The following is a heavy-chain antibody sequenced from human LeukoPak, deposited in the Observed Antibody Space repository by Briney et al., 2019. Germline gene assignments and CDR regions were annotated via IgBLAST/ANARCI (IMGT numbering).Heavy chain of an antibody. D-gene: IGHD3-22*01. J-gene: IGHJ6*02. CDR3: ARESIYYYYDKGGMVGGMDV. CDR2: IDPNSGGT. CDR1: GYTFTGYY. Sequence: GASVKVSCKASGYTFTGYYMHWVRQAPGQGLEWMGWIDPNSGGTNYAQKFQGRLTMTRDTSISTAYMELSRLRSDDTAVYYCARESIYYYYDKGGMVGGMDVWGQGTTVTVSS. V-gene: IGHV1-2*02.